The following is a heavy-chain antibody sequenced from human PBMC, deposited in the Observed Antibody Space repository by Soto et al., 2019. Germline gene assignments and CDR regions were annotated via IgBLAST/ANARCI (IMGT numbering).Heavy chain of an antibody. CDR1: GYTFTSYG. CDR2: ISAYNGNT. J-gene: IGHJ4*02. CDR3: ARDLLDYDILTGYYLAAY. V-gene: IGHV1-18*01. Sequence: ASVKVSCKASGYTFTSYGISWVRQAPGQGLEWMGWISAYNGNTNYAQKLQGRVTMTTDTSTSTAYMELRSLRSDDTAVYYCARDLLDYDILTGYYLAAYWGQRTPVTVSS. D-gene: IGHD3-9*01.